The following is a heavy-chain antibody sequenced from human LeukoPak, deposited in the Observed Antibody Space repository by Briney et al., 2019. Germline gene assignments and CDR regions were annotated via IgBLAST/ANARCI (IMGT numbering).Heavy chain of an antibody. Sequence: GGSLRLSCAASGLTLSSYAMTWVRQAPGKGLEWVSGISYSGGGTYYADSVKGRFTISRDNSKNTLYLQMNSLSAEDTAVYYCAKVYSGWYYDYWGQGTLVTVSS. CDR1: GLTLSSYA. CDR2: ISYSGGGT. CDR3: AKVYSGWYYDY. D-gene: IGHD6-19*01. J-gene: IGHJ4*02. V-gene: IGHV3-23*01.